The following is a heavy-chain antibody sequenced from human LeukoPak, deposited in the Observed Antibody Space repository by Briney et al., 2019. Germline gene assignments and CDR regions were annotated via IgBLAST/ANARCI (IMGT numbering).Heavy chain of an antibody. CDR2: IYYSGST. Sequence: SETLSLTCTVSGGSISSSSYYSGWIRQPPGKGLEWIGGIYYSGSTYYNPSLKSRVTISVDTSKNQFSLKLSSVTAADTAVYYCARGHRITGKGACWFDPWGQGTLVTVSS. V-gene: IGHV4-39*07. CDR1: GGSISSSSYY. J-gene: IGHJ5*02. D-gene: IGHD1-20*01. CDR3: ARGHRITGKGACWFDP.